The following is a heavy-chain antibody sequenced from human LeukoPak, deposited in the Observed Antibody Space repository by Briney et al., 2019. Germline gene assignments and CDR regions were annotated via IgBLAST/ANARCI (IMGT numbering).Heavy chain of an antibody. V-gene: IGHV3-9*01. D-gene: IGHD4-11*01. J-gene: IGHJ4*02. Sequence: GRSLRLSCAASGFTFDDYAMHWVRQAPGKGLEWVSGISWISCSIGYADSVKGRFTISRDNAKNSLYLQMNSLRAEDTALYYCAKDKDKDYSSGIDYWGXGTLVTVSS. CDR3: AKDKDKDYSSGIDY. CDR2: ISWISCSI. CDR1: GFTFDDYA.